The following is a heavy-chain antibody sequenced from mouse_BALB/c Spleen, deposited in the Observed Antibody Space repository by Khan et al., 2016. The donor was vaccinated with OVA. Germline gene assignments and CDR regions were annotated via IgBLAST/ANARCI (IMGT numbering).Heavy chain of an antibody. CDR2: VNTYYGDA. J-gene: IGHJ3*01. V-gene: IGHV1S137*01. CDR1: GYTFTDFT. Sequence: QVQLKQSGAELVRPGVSVKISCKGSGYTFTDFTMHWVKQSHAKSLEWIGVVNTYYGDATYNQKFKGKATMTVDKSSTTAYMELARLTSEDSAIYFCERGGGDRFAYWGQGTLVTVSA. CDR3: ERGGGDRFAY.